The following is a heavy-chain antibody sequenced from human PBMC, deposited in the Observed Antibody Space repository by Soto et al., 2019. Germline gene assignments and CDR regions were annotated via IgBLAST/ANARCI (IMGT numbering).Heavy chain of an antibody. CDR3: ARLHRSGYYPYLDY. Sequence: QVQLVQSGAEVKKPGSSVKVSCKASGGTFSSYAISWVRQAPGQGLEWMGGIIPILGTANYAQKFQGRVTSAADECTSTAYMGLSSLRSEDTAVYYCARLHRSGYYPYLDYWGQGTLVTVSS. CDR1: GGTFSSYA. CDR2: IIPILGTA. D-gene: IGHD3-22*01. J-gene: IGHJ4*02. V-gene: IGHV1-69*01.